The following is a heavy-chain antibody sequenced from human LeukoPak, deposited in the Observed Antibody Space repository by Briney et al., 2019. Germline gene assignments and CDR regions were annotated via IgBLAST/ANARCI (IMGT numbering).Heavy chain of an antibody. D-gene: IGHD6-19*01. J-gene: IGHJ4*02. V-gene: IGHV3-9*01. CDR2: ISWNGVTI. CDR3: VKDISGWSYFDY. Sequence: GGSLRLSCTASGFIFSDYSIHWVRQAPGKGLEWVAGISWNGVTINYGDSVKGRFTISRDNAKSFLYLQMSSLRPEDTALYYCVKDISGWSYFDYWGQGTRVTVSP. CDR1: GFIFSDYS.